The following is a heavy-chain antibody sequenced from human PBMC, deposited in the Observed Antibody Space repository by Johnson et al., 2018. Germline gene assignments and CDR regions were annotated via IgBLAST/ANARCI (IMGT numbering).Heavy chain of an antibody. D-gene: IGHD2-15*01. V-gene: IGHV3-21*01. Sequence: VQLVQSGGGLVTPGGSLRLSCAASGFTLSSYSMNWVRQAPGKGLEWVSSISSSSSYIYYADSVKGRFTPPRDNAKNSLYLQMNSLSTEATAVYYCASMPVDYYYTDVWGKGTRVTVSS. CDR2: ISSSSSYI. CDR1: GFTLSSYS. CDR3: ASMPVDYYYTDV. J-gene: IGHJ6*03.